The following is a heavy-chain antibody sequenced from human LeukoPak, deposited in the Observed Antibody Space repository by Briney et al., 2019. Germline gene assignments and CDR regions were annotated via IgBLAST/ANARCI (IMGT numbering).Heavy chain of an antibody. Sequence: GESLKISCKGSGYSFTNYWIAWVRQMPGKGLEWMGIIYPGDSTTRYSPSFQGQVTFSADKSITPAYLQWSSLKASDTAMYYCTKLGQLTRDFDIWGQGTMVPVSS. D-gene: IGHD1-1*01. CDR1: GYSFTNYW. CDR2: IYPGDSTT. J-gene: IGHJ3*02. CDR3: TKLGQLTRDFDI. V-gene: IGHV5-51*01.